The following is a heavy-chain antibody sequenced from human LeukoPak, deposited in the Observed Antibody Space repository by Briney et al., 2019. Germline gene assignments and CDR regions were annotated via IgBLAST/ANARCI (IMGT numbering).Heavy chain of an antibody. CDR3: ARGATLIVVLSKVDGFDM. V-gene: IGHV4-39*07. Sequence: SETLSLTCTVSGGSISSSSYYWGWVRQPPGKGLEWIGSIYYSGRTNYNPSLKSRVSISVDTSKNQFSLKLTSMTAADTAIYYCARGATLIVVLSKVDGFDMWGQGTMVTVSS. D-gene: IGHD3-22*01. J-gene: IGHJ3*02. CDR2: IYYSGRT. CDR1: GGSISSSSYY.